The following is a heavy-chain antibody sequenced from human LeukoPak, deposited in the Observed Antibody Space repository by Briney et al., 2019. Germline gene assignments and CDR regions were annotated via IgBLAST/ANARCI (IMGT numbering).Heavy chain of an antibody. CDR3: ARGGYYDFSYFDY. J-gene: IGHJ4*02. D-gene: IGHD3-3*01. CDR2: ISYDGSNK. V-gene: IGHV3-30-3*01. CDR1: GFTFSSYA. Sequence: GALRLSCAASGFTFSSYAMHWVRQAPGKGLEWVAVISYDGSNKYYADSVKGRFTISRDNSKNTLYLQMNSLRAEDTAVYYCARGGYYDFSYFDYWGQGTLVTVSS.